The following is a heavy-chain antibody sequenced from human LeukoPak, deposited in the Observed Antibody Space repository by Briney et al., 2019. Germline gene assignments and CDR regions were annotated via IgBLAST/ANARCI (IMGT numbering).Heavy chain of an antibody. D-gene: IGHD5-18*01. CDR1: GGTFSSYA. CDR3: ARASDTAMVPILYYFDY. CDR2: IIPIFGTA. V-gene: IGHV1-69*13. Sequence: ASVKVSCKASGGTFSSYAISWVRQAPGQGLEWMGGIIPIFGTANYAQKFQGRVTITADESTSTAYMELSSLRSEDTAVYYCARASDTAMVPILYYFDYWGQGTLVTVSS. J-gene: IGHJ4*02.